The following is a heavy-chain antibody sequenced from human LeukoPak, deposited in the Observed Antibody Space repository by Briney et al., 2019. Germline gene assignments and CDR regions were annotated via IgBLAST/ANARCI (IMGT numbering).Heavy chain of an antibody. J-gene: IGHJ6*03. CDR3: ARHGIFGGSGWFGYYYMDV. CDR2: INHSGST. D-gene: IGHD6-19*01. CDR1: GGSFSGYY. V-gene: IGHV4-34*01. Sequence: SETLSLTCAVYGGSFSGYYWSWIRQPPGKGLEWIGEINHSGSTNYNPSLKSRVTISVDTSKNQFSLKLSSVTAADTAVYYCARHGIFGGSGWFGYYYMDVWGKGTTVTISS.